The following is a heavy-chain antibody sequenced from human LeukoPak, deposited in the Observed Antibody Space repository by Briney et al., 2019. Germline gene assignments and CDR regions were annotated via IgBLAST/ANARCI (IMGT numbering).Heavy chain of an antibody. V-gene: IGHV1-24*01. CDR1: GYTLTELS. D-gene: IGHD2-2*02. Sequence: ASVNVSCKVSGYTLTELSMHWVRQAPGKGLEWMGGFDPEDGETIYAQKFQGRVTMTEDTSTDTAYMELSSLRSEDTAVYYCATGMVPAAIRTFYYYYYGMDVWGQGTTVTVSS. CDR2: FDPEDGET. J-gene: IGHJ6*02. CDR3: ATGMVPAAIRTFYYYYYGMDV.